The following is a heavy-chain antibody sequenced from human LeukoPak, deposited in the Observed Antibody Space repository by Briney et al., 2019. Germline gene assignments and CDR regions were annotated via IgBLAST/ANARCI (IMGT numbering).Heavy chain of an antibody. CDR2: ISAYNGNT. D-gene: IGHD3-16*01. CDR3: ARVLSMITFGGAIWGDY. J-gene: IGHJ4*02. CDR1: GGTFSSYA. V-gene: IGHV1-18*01. Sequence: ASVKVSCKASGGTFSSYAISWVRQAPGQGLEWMGWISAYNGNTNYAQKLQGRVTMTTDTSTSTAYMELRSLRSDDTAVYYCARVLSMITFGGAIWGDYWGQGTLVTVSS.